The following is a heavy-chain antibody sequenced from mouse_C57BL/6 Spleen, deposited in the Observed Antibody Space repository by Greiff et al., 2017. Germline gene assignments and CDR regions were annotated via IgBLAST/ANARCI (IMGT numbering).Heavy chain of an antibody. J-gene: IGHJ4*01. CDR2: IRSKSNNYAT. CDR3: VRTGTGAMDY. Sequence: DVQLVESGGGLVQPKGSLKLSCAASGFSFNTYAMNWVRQAPGKGLEWVARIRSKSNNYATYYADSVKDRFTISRDDSESMLYLQMNNLKTEDTAMYYCVRTGTGAMDYWGQGTSVTVSS. V-gene: IGHV10-1*01. CDR1: GFSFNTYA. D-gene: IGHD4-1*01.